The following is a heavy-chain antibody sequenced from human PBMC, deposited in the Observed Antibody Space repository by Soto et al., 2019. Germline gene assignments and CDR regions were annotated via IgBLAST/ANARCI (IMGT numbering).Heavy chain of an antibody. CDR3: ARGPGGFGDFSLDY. CDR1: GGSINSYY. J-gene: IGHJ4*02. Sequence: QVQLQESGPGLVKPSETLSLTCTVSGGSINSYYWSWIRQPAGKGLEWIGRIYSGGSTNYNPPLKSRLTVSVDTSKNQFSLKLTSVTAADTAVYYCARGPGGFGDFSLDYWGQGTLVTVSS. CDR2: IYSGGST. D-gene: IGHD3-10*01. V-gene: IGHV4-4*07.